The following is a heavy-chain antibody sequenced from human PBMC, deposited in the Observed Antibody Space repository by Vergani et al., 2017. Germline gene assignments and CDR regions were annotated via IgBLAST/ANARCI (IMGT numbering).Heavy chain of an antibody. V-gene: IGHV3-15*01. J-gene: IGHJ4*02. Sequence: EVQLVESGGGLVKPGGSLRLSCAASGFTFSNAWMSWVRQAPGKGLEWVGRIKSKTDGGTTDYAAPVKGRFTISRDDSKNTLYLQMNSLKTEDTAVYYCTTTYYYDSSGMNDFDYWGQGTLVTVSS. CDR1: GFTFSNAW. CDR2: IKSKTDGGTT. D-gene: IGHD3-22*01. CDR3: TTTYYYDSSGMNDFDY.